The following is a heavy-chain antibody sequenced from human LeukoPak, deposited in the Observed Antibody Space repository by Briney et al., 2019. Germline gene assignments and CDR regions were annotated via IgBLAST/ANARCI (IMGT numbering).Heavy chain of an antibody. Sequence: PSETLSLTSTVSGGSITSYYWSWIRQPPGKGLEWIGYIYYSGSTNYNPSLKSRVTISVDTSKNQFSLKLSSVTAADTAVYYCASHSWDQPFHGWFDLWGQGTLVTVSS. V-gene: IGHV4-59*08. J-gene: IGHJ5*02. CDR3: ASHSWDQPFHGWFDL. CDR2: IYYSGST. CDR1: GGSITSYY. D-gene: IGHD2-2*01.